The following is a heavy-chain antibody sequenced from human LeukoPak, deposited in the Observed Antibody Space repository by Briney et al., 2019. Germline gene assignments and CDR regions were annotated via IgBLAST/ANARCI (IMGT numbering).Heavy chain of an antibody. D-gene: IGHD3-10*01. CDR1: GGSITGYY. V-gene: IGHV4-59*01. CDR3: ARVLWFGDYYFDY. CDR2: IYYNGTT. Sequence: SETLSLTCTVSGGSITGYYWTWIRQPPGKGLEWIGYIYYNGTTNYNPSLKSRLTISLNTSKKQFSLNLSSVTAADTAVYYCARVLWFGDYYFDYWGQGTLVTVSS. J-gene: IGHJ4*02.